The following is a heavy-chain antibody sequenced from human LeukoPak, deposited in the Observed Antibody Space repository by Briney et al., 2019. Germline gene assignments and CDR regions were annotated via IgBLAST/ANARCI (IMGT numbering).Heavy chain of an antibody. V-gene: IGHV1-46*01. Sequence: ASVKVSCKASGYTFTSYYMHWLRQAPGQGLEWMGIINPSGGSTSYAQKFQGRVTMTRDTSTSTVYMELSSLRSEDTAVYYCARLMGAYCGGDCYLDYWGQGTLVTVSS. J-gene: IGHJ4*02. CDR3: ARLMGAYCGGDCYLDY. CDR2: INPSGGST. D-gene: IGHD2-21*02. CDR1: GYTFTSYY.